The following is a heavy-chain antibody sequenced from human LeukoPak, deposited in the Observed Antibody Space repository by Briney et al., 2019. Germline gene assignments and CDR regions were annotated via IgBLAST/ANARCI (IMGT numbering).Heavy chain of an antibody. D-gene: IGHD3-22*01. V-gene: IGHV4-59*01. Sequence: SETLSLTCTVSGGSISSYYWSWIRQPPGKGLEWIGYIYYSGSTNYNPSLKSRVTISVDTSKNQFSLKLSSVTAADTAVYYCARARYCDSSGYYYVFGSYSEWFDPWGQGTLVTVSS. J-gene: IGHJ5*02. CDR1: GGSISSYY. CDR3: ARARYCDSSGYYYVFGSYSEWFDP. CDR2: IYYSGST.